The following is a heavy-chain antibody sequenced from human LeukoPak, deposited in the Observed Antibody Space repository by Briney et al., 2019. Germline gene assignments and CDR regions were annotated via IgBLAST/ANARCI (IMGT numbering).Heavy chain of an antibody. CDR3: ARWLMRATTRDAFDI. D-gene: IGHD1-26*01. CDR1: GYTFTDYY. CDR2: INPDNGGT. V-gene: IGHV1-2*02. J-gene: IGHJ3*02. Sequence: ASVKVSCKASGYTFTDYYIHWVRQAPGQGLQWMAWINPDNGGTNYAQKFQGRVTLTTDTSISTAYMELSGLRSDDTAAYYCARWLMRATTRDAFDIWGQGTMVTVSS.